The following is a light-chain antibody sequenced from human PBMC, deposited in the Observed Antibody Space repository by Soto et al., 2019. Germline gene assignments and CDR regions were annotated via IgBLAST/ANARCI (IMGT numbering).Light chain of an antibody. V-gene: IGLV2-14*01. J-gene: IGLJ1*01. CDR1: SRDVGGSNY. CDR3: SSYTSSNTLEV. Sequence: QSALIQPASVSGSPGQSITISCTGTSRDVGGSNYVSWYQHHSHRAPKLLIYEVNYRPSGVSSRFSGSKSGNTASLTISGLQAEDEADYYCSSYTSSNTLEVFGVGTKVTVL. CDR2: EVN.